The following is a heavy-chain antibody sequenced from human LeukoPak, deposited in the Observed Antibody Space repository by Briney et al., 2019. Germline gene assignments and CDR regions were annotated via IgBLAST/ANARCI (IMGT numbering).Heavy chain of an antibody. CDR1: GYTFTSYV. CDR2: IIPILGIA. V-gene: IGHV1-69*04. J-gene: IGHJ4*02. Sequence: GASVKVSCKASGYTFTSYVISWVRQAPGQGLEWMGRIIPILGIANYAQKFQGRVTITADKSTSTAYMELSSLRSEDTAVYYCARDVVVAATTQEYWGQGTLVTVSS. D-gene: IGHD2-15*01. CDR3: ARDVVVAATTQEY.